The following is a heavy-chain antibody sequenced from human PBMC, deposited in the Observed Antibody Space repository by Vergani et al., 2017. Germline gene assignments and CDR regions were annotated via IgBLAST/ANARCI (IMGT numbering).Heavy chain of an antibody. CDR3: ARDLTEVGTILGFYSMDV. V-gene: IGHV1-69*01. Sequence: QVQLVQSGAEVKKPGSSVKVSCKASGGTFSSYAISWVRQAPGQGLEWMGGIIPIFGTANYAQKFQGRVTITADESTSTAYMELSSLRSEDTAVYYCARDLTEVGTILGFYSMDVWGKGTTVTVYS. D-gene: IGHD3-3*01. CDR1: GGTFSSYA. CDR2: IIPIFGTA. J-gene: IGHJ6*03.